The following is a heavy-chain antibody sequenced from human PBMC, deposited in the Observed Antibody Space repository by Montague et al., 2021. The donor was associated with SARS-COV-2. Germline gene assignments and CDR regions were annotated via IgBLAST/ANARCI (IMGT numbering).Heavy chain of an antibody. D-gene: IGHD3-3*01. CDR2: IQQSESGXT. J-gene: IGHJ6*02. V-gene: IGHV4-4*02. CDR3: GGTWVYFSPVDV. Sequence: SETLSLTCAVSGGSISSRECWSWVRQGPGKGLEWIGEIQQSESGXTNXSPSLKSRVTISIDQSKNYFSLNLTSMTAADTAVYYCGGTWVYFSPVDVWGQGTTVIVSS. CDR1: GGSISSREC.